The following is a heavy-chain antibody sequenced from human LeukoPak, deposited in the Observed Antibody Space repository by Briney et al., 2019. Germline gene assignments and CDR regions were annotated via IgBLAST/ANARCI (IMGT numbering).Heavy chain of an antibody. Sequence: SVKVSCKASRGTFNTYSICWVRHAPGEGLEWMGRGIPIFDTTTYAQKFHGRVTITTDESSSTAYMELSRLRSEDTAVYYCARNPRTPGDYMDVWGKGTTVTVSS. CDR2: GIPIFDTT. J-gene: IGHJ6*03. D-gene: IGHD1-14*01. V-gene: IGHV1-69*05. CDR1: RGTFNTYS. CDR3: ARNPRTPGDYMDV.